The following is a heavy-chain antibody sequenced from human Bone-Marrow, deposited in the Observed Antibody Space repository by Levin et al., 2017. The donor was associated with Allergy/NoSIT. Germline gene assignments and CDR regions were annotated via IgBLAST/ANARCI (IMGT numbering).Heavy chain of an antibody. D-gene: IGHD6-13*01. CDR3: AKSRFSSSWYGAGMDV. V-gene: IGHV4-59*01. CDR2: FDDSGTS. CDR1: DVSIKTYY. J-gene: IGHJ6*02. Sequence: PSETLSLTCSVSDVSIKTYYWSWVRQSPERGLEWIGYFDDSGTSAYNPAFKSRATISIDTSNNHFSLRLTSVTAADTAVYYCAKSRFSSSWYGAGMDVWGQGATVIVSS.